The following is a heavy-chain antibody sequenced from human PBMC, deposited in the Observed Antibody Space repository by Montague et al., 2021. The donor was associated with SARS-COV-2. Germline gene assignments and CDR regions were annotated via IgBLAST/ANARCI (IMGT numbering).Heavy chain of an antibody. CDR2: ISGYNGDT. CDR3: ARDRSTMIRGVMAY. J-gene: IGHJ4*02. Sequence: LGKVSFKASGYPLDSYGISWVRQAPGQGLEWMGWISGYNGDTHFAQKFQGRVTMTTDTSTSTAYMELRSLRSDDTAVYFCARDRSTMIRGVMAYWGQGTRVTVSS. D-gene: IGHD3-10*01. V-gene: IGHV1-18*01. CDR1: GYPLDSYG.